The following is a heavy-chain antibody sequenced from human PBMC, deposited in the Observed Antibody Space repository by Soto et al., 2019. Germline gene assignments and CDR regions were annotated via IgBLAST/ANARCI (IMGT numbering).Heavy chain of an antibody. CDR3: ARDISGSPDYYFDY. J-gene: IGHJ4*02. D-gene: IGHD1-26*01. CDR1: GFNFYNYA. CDR2: ISWIRSIT. Sequence: GGSLRLSCAASGFNFYNYAMHWVRRAPGKGLEWVSTISWIRSITAYADSVKGRFTISRDNAQSSLYLQMNSLSPEDTAFYYRARDISGSPDYYFDYWGQGALVTVSS. V-gene: IGHV3-9*01.